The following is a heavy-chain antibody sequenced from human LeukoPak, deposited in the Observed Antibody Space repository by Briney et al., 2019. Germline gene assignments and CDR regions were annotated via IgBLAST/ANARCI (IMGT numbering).Heavy chain of an antibody. CDR3: ARDREAVAQVAPYYFDY. J-gene: IGHJ4*02. V-gene: IGHV1-46*01. CDR1: GYTFSHYG. CDR2: INPSGGST. Sequence: ASVKVSCKASGYTFSHYGIGWVRQAPGQGLEWMGIINPSGGSTSYAQKFQGRVTMTRDMSTSTVYMELSSLRSEDTAVYYCARDREAVAQVAPYYFDYWGQGTLVTVSS. D-gene: IGHD6-19*01.